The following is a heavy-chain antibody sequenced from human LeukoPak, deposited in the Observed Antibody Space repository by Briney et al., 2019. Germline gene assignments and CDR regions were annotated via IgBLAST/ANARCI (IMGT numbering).Heavy chain of an antibody. CDR2: FDPEDGET. J-gene: IGHJ6*03. V-gene: IGHV1-24*01. CDR1: GYTLTELS. D-gene: IGHD1-1*01. CDR3: ARAGNWNLRSNYYYYMDV. Sequence: ASVKVSCKVSGYTLTELSMHWVRQAPGKGLEWMGGFDPEDGETIYAQKFQGRVTMTEDTSTDTAYMELRSLRSDDTAVYYCARAGNWNLRSNYYYYMDVWGKGTTVTVSS.